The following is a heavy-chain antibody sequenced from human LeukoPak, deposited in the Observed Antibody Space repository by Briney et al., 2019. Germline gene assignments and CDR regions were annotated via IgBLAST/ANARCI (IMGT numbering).Heavy chain of an antibody. J-gene: IGHJ1*01. Sequence: PGGSLRLSCAASGFTFSGYGMHWVRQAPGKGLEWVAVISYDGSNKYYAYSVKGRFTISRDKSKNTLYLQMNSLRPEDTAVYYCAREAYCSGGSCYEHFQHWGQGTLVTVSS. CDR2: ISYDGSNK. CDR3: AREAYCSGGSCYEHFQH. D-gene: IGHD2-15*01. CDR1: GFTFSGYG. V-gene: IGHV3-30*03.